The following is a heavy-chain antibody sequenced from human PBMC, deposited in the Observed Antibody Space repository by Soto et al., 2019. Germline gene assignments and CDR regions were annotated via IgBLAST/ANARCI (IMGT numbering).Heavy chain of an antibody. J-gene: IGHJ5*02. Sequence: QVQLVQSGAEVKKPGASVKVSCKASGYTFTSYYITWVRQAPGQGLEWMGWINTDNGSTTYAQKFQDRVTMTTDTSAKTAYMELRSLRSDDTAVYYCARSPAVRDKWIDPWGQGTLVSVSS. CDR2: INTDNGST. CDR1: GYTFTSYY. CDR3: ARSPAVRDKWIDP. D-gene: IGHD2-2*01. V-gene: IGHV1-18*04.